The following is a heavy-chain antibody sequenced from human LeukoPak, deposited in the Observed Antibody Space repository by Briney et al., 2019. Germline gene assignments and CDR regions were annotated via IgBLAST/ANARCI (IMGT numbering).Heavy chain of an antibody. J-gene: IGHJ6*03. Sequence: ASVKVSCKASGYTFTSYDINWVRQAIGQGLEWMGWMNPNSGNTGYAQKFQGRVTITRNTSISTAYMELSSLRSEDTAVYYCARGRVDFWSGYPHYYMDAWGKGTTVTVSS. CDR1: GYTFTSYD. D-gene: IGHD3-3*01. CDR3: ARGRVDFWSGYPHYYMDA. V-gene: IGHV1-8*03. CDR2: MNPNSGNT.